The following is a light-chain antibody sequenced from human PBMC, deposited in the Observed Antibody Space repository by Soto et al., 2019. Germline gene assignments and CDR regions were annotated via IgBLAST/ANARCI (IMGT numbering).Light chain of an antibody. CDR2: PAS. CDR1: QGIRSD. V-gene: IGKV1-6*02. CDR3: LQDYSFLLT. Sequence: AIQMTQSPSSLSASVGDRVTITCRASQGIRSDFGWYQQKPGKAPKLLIYPASSLQSGVPSRFSGSGSGTDFTVTISSLQPEGVATYYCLQDYSFLLTFGQGTKLEIK. J-gene: IGKJ2*01.